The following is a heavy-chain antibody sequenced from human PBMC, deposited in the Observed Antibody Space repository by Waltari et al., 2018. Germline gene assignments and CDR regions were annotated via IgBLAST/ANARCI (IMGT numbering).Heavy chain of an antibody. CDR3: AKDLGFGELFIDY. V-gene: IGHV3-23*01. Sequence: EVQLLESGGGLVQSGGSLRLSCAASGFTFSSYAMSWVRQAPGKGLEWVSAISVSGGSTYYADSVKGRFTISRDNSKNTLYLQMNSLRAEDTAVYYCAKDLGFGELFIDYWGQGTLVTVSS. D-gene: IGHD3-10*01. CDR1: GFTFSSYA. J-gene: IGHJ4*02. CDR2: ISVSGGST.